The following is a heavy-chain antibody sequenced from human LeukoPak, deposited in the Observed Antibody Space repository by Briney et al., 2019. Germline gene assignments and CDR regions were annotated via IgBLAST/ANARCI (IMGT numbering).Heavy chain of an antibody. D-gene: IGHD2/OR15-2a*01. Sequence: ASVKVSCKASGYTFTSYAMNWVRQAPGQGLEWVGWINTNTGNPTYAQGFIGRFVFSLDTSVSTAYLQISSLKAEDTAVYYCARLGLPFFYYYMDVWGKGTTVTVSS. CDR1: GYTFTSYA. J-gene: IGHJ6*03. CDR2: INTNTGNP. V-gene: IGHV7-4-1*02. CDR3: ARLGLPFFYYYMDV.